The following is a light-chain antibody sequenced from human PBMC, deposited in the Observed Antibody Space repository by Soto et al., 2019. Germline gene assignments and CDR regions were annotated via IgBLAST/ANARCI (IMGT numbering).Light chain of an antibody. CDR2: GNS. J-gene: IGLJ3*02. V-gene: IGLV1-40*01. CDR3: QSYDSSLSGPV. CDR1: SSNIGAGYG. Sequence: QSVLTQPPSVSGAPGQRVTISCTGSSSNIGAGYGVHWYQHFPGTAPKLLIYGNSNRPSGVPDRFSGSKSGTSASLAITGLQAEDEADYYCQSYDSSLSGPVFGGGTQLTVL.